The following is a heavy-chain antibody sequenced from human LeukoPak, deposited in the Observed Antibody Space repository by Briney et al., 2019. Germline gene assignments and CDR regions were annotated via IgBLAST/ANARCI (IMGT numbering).Heavy chain of an antibody. CDR2: IYSGGST. J-gene: IGHJ4*02. CDR1: GFTVSSNY. D-gene: IGHD2-2*03. Sequence: PGGSLRLSCAASGFTVSSNYMSWVRQAPGKGLEWVSVIYSGGSTYYADSVKGRFTISRDNSKNTLYLQMNSLRAEDTAVYYCARDRMDIVVVPASFDYWGQGTLVTVPS. CDR3: ARDRMDIVVVPASFDY. V-gene: IGHV3-66*01.